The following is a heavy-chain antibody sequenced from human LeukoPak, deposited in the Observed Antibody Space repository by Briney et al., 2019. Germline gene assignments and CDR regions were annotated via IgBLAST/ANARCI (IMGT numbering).Heavy chain of an antibody. J-gene: IGHJ3*02. CDR1: GLTFSSYW. D-gene: IGHD4-17*01. Sequence: SGGSLRLSCAASGLTFSSYWMSWVRQAPGKGLEWVANIKQDGSEKYYVDSVKGRFTISRDNAKNSLYLQMNSLRAEDTAVYYCARAYGDYKAFDIWGRGTMVTVSS. V-gene: IGHV3-7*04. CDR2: IKQDGSEK. CDR3: ARAYGDYKAFDI.